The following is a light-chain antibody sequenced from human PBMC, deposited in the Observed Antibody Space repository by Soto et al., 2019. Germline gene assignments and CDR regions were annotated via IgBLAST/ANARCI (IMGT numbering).Light chain of an antibody. J-gene: IGLJ2*01. CDR3: AGCDVSLVV. CDR2: SDN. CDR1: SSNIGTNT. V-gene: IGLV1-44*01. Sequence: SVLTQPPSASGTPGQRVTISFSGSSSNIGTNTVIWYQQLPGAAPRLLIYSDNQLPSGVPDRFSGSKSGASAALAISGLQSEDEADYYCAGCDVSLVVFGGGTKVTVL.